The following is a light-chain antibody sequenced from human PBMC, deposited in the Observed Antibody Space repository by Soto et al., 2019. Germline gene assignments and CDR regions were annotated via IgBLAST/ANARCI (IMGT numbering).Light chain of an antibody. Sequence: EIVLTHSPGTLSLSPGERATLSCRASQSVSSNFLAWYQQKPGQAPRLLIYDGSNRATGIPDRFSGSGSGTDFTLTISRVEPEDFAVYYCQQYDSSPRTFGQGTKVEIK. J-gene: IGKJ1*01. CDR3: QQYDSSPRT. V-gene: IGKV3-20*01. CDR1: QSVSSNF. CDR2: DGS.